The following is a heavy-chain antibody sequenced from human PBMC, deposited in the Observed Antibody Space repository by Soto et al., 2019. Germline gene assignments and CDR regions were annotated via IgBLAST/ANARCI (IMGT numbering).Heavy chain of an antibody. CDR1: GYTFTHYD. Sequence: QVHLVQSGAEVKQPGASVKVSCRTSGYTFTHYDISWVRQTTGQGLEWMGWMNPDSANTGYAHKFQGRVTLTRDTSISTAYKELNSLTSEDTATYYCARAIRDQLLSDYWGQRSLVIVSS. J-gene: IGHJ4*02. CDR2: MNPDSANT. V-gene: IGHV1-8*01. D-gene: IGHD1-26*01. CDR3: ARAIRDQLLSDY.